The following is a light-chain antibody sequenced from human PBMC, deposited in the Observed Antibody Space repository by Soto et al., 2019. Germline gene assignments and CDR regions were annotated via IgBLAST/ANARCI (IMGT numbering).Light chain of an antibody. CDR2: EVN. J-gene: IGLJ1*01. Sequence: QSALAQPSSVSGSPGQSITISCTGTSTYVGGYNYVSWYQHHPGKGPKLIIYEVNNRPSGVSDRFSGSKSGNKASLTISNLEAEDESDYYCGSYTSTDTPFVFGTGTKVTVL. V-gene: IGLV2-14*01. CDR1: STYVGGYNY. CDR3: GSYTSTDTPFV.